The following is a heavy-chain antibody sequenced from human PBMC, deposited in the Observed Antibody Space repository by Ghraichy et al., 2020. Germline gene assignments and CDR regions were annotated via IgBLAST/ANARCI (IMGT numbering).Heavy chain of an antibody. D-gene: IGHD2-21*01. J-gene: IGHJ4*02. CDR2: IKPGRIST. V-gene: IGHV1-46*01. CDR3: RVGVIAGARDY. CDR1: GYPFTTHY. Sequence: ASVKVSCKTSGYPFTTHYMHWVRQAPGQGLEWMGIIKPGRISTTYAQKFQGRVTMTRDTSTSTIYMELSNLRSEDTAVYFCRVGVIAGARDYWSRGTLVTVSS.